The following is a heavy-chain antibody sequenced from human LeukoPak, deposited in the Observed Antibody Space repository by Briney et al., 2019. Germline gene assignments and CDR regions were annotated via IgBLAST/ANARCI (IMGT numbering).Heavy chain of an antibody. J-gene: IGHJ4*02. CDR2: ISSGGST. CDR1: RFTISSSY. CDR3: ARGLYSGGWYFDY. V-gene: IGHV3-66*01. Sequence: GGSLRLSCAASRFTISSSYMSWVRQAPGKGLDWVSVISSGGSTYYSDSVKGRFTISRDNSKNTLYLQMNTLRAEDTAVYYCARGLYSGGWYFDYWGQGTLVTVSS. D-gene: IGHD6-19*01.